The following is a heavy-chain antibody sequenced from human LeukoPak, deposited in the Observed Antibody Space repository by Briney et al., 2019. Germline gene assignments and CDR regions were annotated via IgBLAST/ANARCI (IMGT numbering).Heavy chain of an antibody. CDR2: IYHSGST. V-gene: IGHV4-59*08. J-gene: IGHJ6*03. Sequence: SETLSLTCTVSGGSISSYYWSWIRQPPGKGLEWIGSIYHSGSTYYNPSLKSRVTISVDTSKNQFSLKLSSVTAADTAVYYCARGGYSYGTMGYYYYYMDVWGKGTTVTVSS. CDR3: ARGGYSYGTMGYYYYYMDV. CDR1: GGSISSYY. D-gene: IGHD5-18*01.